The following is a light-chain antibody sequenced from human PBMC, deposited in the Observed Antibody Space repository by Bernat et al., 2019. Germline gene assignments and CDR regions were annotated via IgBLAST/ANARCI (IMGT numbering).Light chain of an antibody. Sequence: DIVLTQSPATLSLSPGERATLSCSASQSVGSSLGWYQQKPGQAPRLLIYDATNRAAGIPARFRGSGSGADFTITISSLAPDDFAVYYCQQCRSWPLTFGGGTKVEIK. CDR1: QSVGSS. V-gene: IGKV3-11*01. CDR2: DAT. J-gene: IGKJ4*01. CDR3: QQCRSWPLT.